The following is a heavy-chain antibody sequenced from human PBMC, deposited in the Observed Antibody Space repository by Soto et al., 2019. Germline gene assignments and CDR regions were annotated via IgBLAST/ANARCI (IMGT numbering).Heavy chain of an antibody. D-gene: IGHD4-4*01. V-gene: IGHV4-39*01. J-gene: IGHJ6*02. CDR2: IYYSGST. CDR1: GGSISSSSYY. CDR3: ARHVPDYSNYYYYYYGMDV. Sequence: PSETLSLTCTVSGGSISSSSYYWGWIRQPPGKGLEWIGSIYYSGSTYYNPSLKSRVTISVDTSKNQFYLKLSSVTAADTAVYYCARHVPDYSNYYYYYYGMDVWGQGTTVTVSS.